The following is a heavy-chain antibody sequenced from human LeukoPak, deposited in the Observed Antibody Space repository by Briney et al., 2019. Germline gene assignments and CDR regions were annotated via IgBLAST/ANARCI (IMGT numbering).Heavy chain of an antibody. CDR3: ARGEYSSSWYLDF. V-gene: IGHV3-30-3*01. CDR1: GFTFSSYA. D-gene: IGHD6-13*01. CDR2: ISYDGSNK. Sequence: GRSLRLSCAASGFTFSSYAMHWVRQAPGKGLEWVAVISYDGSNKYYADSVKGRFTISRDNSKNTLYLQMNSLRAEDTALYYCARGEYSSSWYLDFWGQGTLVTVSS. J-gene: IGHJ4*02.